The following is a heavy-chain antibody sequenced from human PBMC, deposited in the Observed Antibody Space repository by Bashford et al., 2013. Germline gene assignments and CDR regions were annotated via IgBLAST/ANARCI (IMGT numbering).Heavy chain of an antibody. D-gene: IGHD3-22*01. Sequence: SVKVSCKASGGTFSSYAISWVRQAPGQGLEWMGGIIPIFGTANYAQKFQGRVTITADESTSTAYMELSSLRSEDTAVYYCARIHSYDSGQYFDYWGQGTLVTVSS. CDR2: IIPIFGTA. CDR3: ARIHSYDSGQYFDY. CDR1: GGTFSSYA. J-gene: IGHJ4*02. V-gene: IGHV1-69*13.